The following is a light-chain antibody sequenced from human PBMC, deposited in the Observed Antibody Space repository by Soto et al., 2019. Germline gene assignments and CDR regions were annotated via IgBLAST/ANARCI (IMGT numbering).Light chain of an antibody. J-gene: IGKJ2*01. Sequence: EIVLTQSPGTLSLSPGERATLSCGASQSVSSSYLAWYQQKPGQAPRLLIYSASSRAAGIPARFSGSGPGTAFTLTITRLEPEEFAVYYCQQYHSSPYTFGQGTKLEIK. V-gene: IGKV3-20*01. CDR3: QQYHSSPYT. CDR1: QSVSSSY. CDR2: SAS.